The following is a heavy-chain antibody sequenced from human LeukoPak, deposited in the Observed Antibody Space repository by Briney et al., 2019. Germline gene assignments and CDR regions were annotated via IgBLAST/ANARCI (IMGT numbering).Heavy chain of an antibody. D-gene: IGHD6-19*01. CDR3: ARAVAVAGKGYFDY. V-gene: IGHV1-8*02. J-gene: IGHJ4*02. CDR2: MNPNSGNT. Sequence: ASVKVSCKTSGYTFTSYSISWVRQAPGQGLEWMGWMNPNSGNTGYAQKFQGRVTMTRNTSISTAYMELSSLRSEDTAVYYCARAVAVAGKGYFDYWGQGTLVTVSS. CDR1: GYTFTSYS.